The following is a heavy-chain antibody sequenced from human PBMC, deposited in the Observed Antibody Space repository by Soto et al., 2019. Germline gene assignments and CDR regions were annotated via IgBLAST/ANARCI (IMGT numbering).Heavy chain of an antibody. Sequence: SETLSLTCTVSGGSISSYYWSWIRQPPGKGLEWIGYIYYSGSTNYNPSLKSRVTISVDTSKNQFSLKLSSVTAADAAVYYCARAGFWSCYYPLSDYYGMDVWGQGTTVTVSS. D-gene: IGHD3-3*01. V-gene: IGHV4-59*01. CDR2: IYYSGST. J-gene: IGHJ6*02. CDR3: ARAGFWSCYYPLSDYYGMDV. CDR1: GGSISSYY.